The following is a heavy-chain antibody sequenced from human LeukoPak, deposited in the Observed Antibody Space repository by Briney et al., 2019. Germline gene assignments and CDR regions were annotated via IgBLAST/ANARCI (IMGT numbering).Heavy chain of an antibody. CDR3: ARGQLRFLEWLLSEFDY. D-gene: IGHD3-3*01. Sequence: PGGSLRLSCAASGFTFSSYSMNWVRQPPGKGLEWIGSIYYSGSTYYNPSLKSRVTISVDTSKNQFSLKLSSVTAADTAVYYCARGQLRFLEWLLSEFDYWGQGTLVTVSS. CDR2: IYYSGST. J-gene: IGHJ4*02. CDR1: GFTFSSYS. V-gene: IGHV4-39*07.